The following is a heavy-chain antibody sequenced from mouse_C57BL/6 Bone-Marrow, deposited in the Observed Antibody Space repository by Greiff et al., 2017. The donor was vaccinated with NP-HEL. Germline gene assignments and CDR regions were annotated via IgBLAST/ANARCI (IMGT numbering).Heavy chain of an antibody. J-gene: IGHJ2*01. CDR3: ARKGVYGNPFDY. V-gene: IGHV1-69*01. Sequence: QVQLQQPGAELVMPGASVKLSCKASGYTFTSYWMHWVKQRPGQGLEWIGEIDPSDSYTNYNQKFKGKSTLTVDKSSSTAYMQLSSLTSEDSAGDYCARKGVYGNPFDYWGQGTTLTVSS. D-gene: IGHD2-1*01. CDR1: GYTFTSYW. CDR2: IDPSDSYT.